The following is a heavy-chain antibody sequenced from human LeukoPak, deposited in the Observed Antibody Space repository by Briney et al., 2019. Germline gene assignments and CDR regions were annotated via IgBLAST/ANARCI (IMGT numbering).Heavy chain of an antibody. CDR3: ARQNAHSSGYYYPTTFDY. D-gene: IGHD3-22*01. CDR1: GFTFSDYY. CDR2: ITSNGNSV. V-gene: IGHV3-11*04. J-gene: IGHJ4*02. Sequence: GGSLRLSCAASGFTFSDYYMGWIRQAPGKGLEWISYITSNGNSVYYAASVKGRFTISRDNAKNSLYLQMNSLRAEDTAVYYCARQNAHSSGYYYPTTFDYWGQGTLVTVSS.